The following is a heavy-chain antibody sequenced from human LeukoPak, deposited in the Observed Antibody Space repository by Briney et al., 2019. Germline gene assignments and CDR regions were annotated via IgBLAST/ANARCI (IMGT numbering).Heavy chain of an antibody. V-gene: IGHV4-59*01. Sequence: PSETLSLTCAVYGGSFSGYHWTWSWIRQPPGKGLEWIGYIYYSGSTNYNPSLKSRVTISVDTSKNQFSLKLSSVTAADTAVYYCARHRPQRFRGVTYFDYWGQGTLVTVSS. J-gene: IGHJ4*02. CDR2: IYYSGST. CDR3: ARHRPQRFRGVTYFDY. D-gene: IGHD3-10*01. CDR1: GGSFSGYH.